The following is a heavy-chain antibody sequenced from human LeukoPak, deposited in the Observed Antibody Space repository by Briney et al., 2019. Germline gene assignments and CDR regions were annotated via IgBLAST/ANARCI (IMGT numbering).Heavy chain of an antibody. D-gene: IGHD4-17*01. CDR2: ISSGSTDT. V-gene: IGHV3-11*06. J-gene: IGHJ1*01. CDR1: GFTFSESN. CDR3: ARVNDYGDYGDFQH. Sequence: PGGSLRLSCAASGFTFSESNMSWIRQVPGKGLEWLSHISSGSTDTTYADSIKGRFTISRENAKNSLYLQMNSLRAEDTAVYYCARVNDYGDYGDFQHWGQGTLVTVSS.